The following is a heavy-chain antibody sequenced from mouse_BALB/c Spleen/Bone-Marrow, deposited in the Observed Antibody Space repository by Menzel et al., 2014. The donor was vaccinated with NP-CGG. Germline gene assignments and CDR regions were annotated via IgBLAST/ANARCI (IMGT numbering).Heavy chain of an antibody. CDR3: ARTFQPRRAMDY. CDR2: IDPSNSET. J-gene: IGHJ4*01. D-gene: IGHD6-1*01. V-gene: IGHV1-74*01. Sequence: VKLMESGPELVRPGASVKMSCKASDYTFTSYWMHWVKQRPGQGLEWIGMIDPSNSETRLNQKFKDKATLNVDKSSNTAYMHLSSLTSGDSAVYYCARTFQPRRAMDYWGQGSSVTVPS. CDR1: DYTFTSYW.